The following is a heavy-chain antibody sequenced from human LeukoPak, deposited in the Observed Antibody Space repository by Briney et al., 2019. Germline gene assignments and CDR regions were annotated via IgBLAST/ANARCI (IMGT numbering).Heavy chain of an antibody. CDR2: ISGSGGST. J-gene: IGHJ4*02. CDR1: GFTFSSYA. V-gene: IGHV3-23*01. Sequence: PGGSLRLSCAASGFTFSSYAMSWVRQAPGKGLEWVSAISGSGGSTYYADSVKGRFTISRDNSRNTLYLQMNSLRAEDTAVYYCAKGIRYCSSTSCLNYFDYWGQGTLVTVSS. D-gene: IGHD2-2*01. CDR3: AKGIRYCSSTSCLNYFDY.